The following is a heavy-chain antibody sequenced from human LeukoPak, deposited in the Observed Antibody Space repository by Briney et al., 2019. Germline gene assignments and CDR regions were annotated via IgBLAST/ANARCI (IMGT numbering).Heavy chain of an antibody. J-gene: IGHJ6*03. CDR1: GYTFTSYY. Sequence: ASVKVSCKASGYTFTSYYMHWVRQAPGQGLEWMGIINPSGGSTSYAQKFQGRVTMTRDMSTSTVYMELSSLRSEDTAVYYCAREGRYCSGGTCSYMDVWGKGTTVTVSS. V-gene: IGHV1-46*01. D-gene: IGHD2-15*01. CDR3: AREGRYCSGGTCSYMDV. CDR2: INPSGGST.